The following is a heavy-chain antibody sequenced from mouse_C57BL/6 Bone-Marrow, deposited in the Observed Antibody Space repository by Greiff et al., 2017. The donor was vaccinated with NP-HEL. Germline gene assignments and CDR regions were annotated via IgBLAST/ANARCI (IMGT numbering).Heavy chain of an antibody. Sequence: EVQLQQSGAELVKPGASVKLSCTASGFNIKDYYMHWVKQRTEQGLEWIGRIDPEDGETKYAPKFQGKATITADTSSNTAYLQLSSLTSEDTAVYYCAHYYGSSLSYYAMDYWGQGTSVTVSS. CDR2: IDPEDGET. CDR3: AHYYGSSLSYYAMDY. V-gene: IGHV14-2*01. D-gene: IGHD1-1*01. J-gene: IGHJ4*01. CDR1: GFNIKDYY.